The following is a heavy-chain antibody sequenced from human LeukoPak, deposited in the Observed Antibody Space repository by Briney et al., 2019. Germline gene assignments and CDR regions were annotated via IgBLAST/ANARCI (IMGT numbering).Heavy chain of an antibody. D-gene: IGHD3-10*01. J-gene: IGHJ4*02. CDR1: GYTFTSYY. V-gene: IGHV1-46*01. Sequence: ASVKVSCKASGYTFTSYYMHWVRQAPGQGLEWMGIINPSGGSTSYAQKFQGRVTMPRDTSTSTVYMELSSLRSEDTAVYYCARDAYTSYGSGSYCDYWGQGTLVTVSS. CDR3: ARDAYTSYGSGSYCDY. CDR2: INPSGGST.